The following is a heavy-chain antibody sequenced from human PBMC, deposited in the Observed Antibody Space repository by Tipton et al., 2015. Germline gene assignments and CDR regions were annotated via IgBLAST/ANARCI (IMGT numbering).Heavy chain of an antibody. CDR1: GGSISSYF. J-gene: IGHJ6*02. D-gene: IGHD3-10*01. Sequence: LRLSCTVSGGSISSYFWSWIRQPPGKGLEWIGFIYYSGTTNCNPSLKSRVTISVDTSNNQFSLNLSSVAAADTAVYYCARDRGNYYYGMDVWGQGTTVTVSS. CDR3: ARDRGNYYYGMDV. V-gene: IGHV4-59*01. CDR2: IYYSGTT.